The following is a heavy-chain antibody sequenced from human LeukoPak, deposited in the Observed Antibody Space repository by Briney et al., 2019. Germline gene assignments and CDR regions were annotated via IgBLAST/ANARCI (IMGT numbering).Heavy chain of an antibody. J-gene: IGHJ4*02. Sequence: ASVKVSCKASGYTFTSYAIHWVRQAPGQGLEWMGWITPSGGTNYPQKFQGRAAITWDTSITTAYMALSRLTSDDTAVYYCARDRYGDGFAHLDYWGQGALVTVSS. V-gene: IGHV1-2*02. D-gene: IGHD5-24*01. CDR2: ITPSGGT. CDR1: GYTFTSYA. CDR3: ARDRYGDGFAHLDY.